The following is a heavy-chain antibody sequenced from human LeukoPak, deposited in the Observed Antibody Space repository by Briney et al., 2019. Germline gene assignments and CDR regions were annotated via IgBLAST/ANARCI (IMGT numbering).Heavy chain of an antibody. CDR1: GFTFSSYS. Sequence: GGCLRLSCAASGFTFSSYSMNWVRQAPGKGLEWVSSISSSSSYIYYADSVKGRFTISRDNAKNSLYLQMNSLRAEDTAVYYCARWDDYGDPPDGFDIWGQGTMVTVSS. CDR2: ISSSSSYI. D-gene: IGHD4-17*01. CDR3: ARWDDYGDPPDGFDI. J-gene: IGHJ3*02. V-gene: IGHV3-21*01.